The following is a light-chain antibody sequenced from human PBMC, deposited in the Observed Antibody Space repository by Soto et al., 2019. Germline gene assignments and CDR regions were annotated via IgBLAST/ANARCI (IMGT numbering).Light chain of an antibody. J-gene: IGLJ2*01. CDR3: AAWDDSLIGVV. V-gene: IGLV1-36*01. CDR1: SSNIGTNA. CDR2: YDD. Sequence: QSVLTQPPSVSEAPRQRVTIPCSGSSSNIGTNAVSWYQQLPGKAPKLLIYYDDLLSSGVSDRFSGSKSGTSASLAISGLQSEDEADYYCAAWDDSLIGVVFGGGTKLTVL.